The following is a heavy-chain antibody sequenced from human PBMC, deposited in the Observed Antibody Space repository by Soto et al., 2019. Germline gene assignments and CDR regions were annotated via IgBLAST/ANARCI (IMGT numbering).Heavy chain of an antibody. CDR3: ARATLFRKWYDGATDYYCFDD. D-gene: IGHD3-9*01. Sequence: PSATLSLTCAVSGGSISSGGYSWSWIRQPPGKGLEWIGYIYHSGSTYYNPSLKSRVTISVDRSKNQFSLKLSSVTAADTAVYYCARATLFRKWYDGATDYYCFDDWGQGTLVTVAS. CDR1: GGSISSGGYS. CDR2: IYHSGST. V-gene: IGHV4-30-2*01. J-gene: IGHJ4*02.